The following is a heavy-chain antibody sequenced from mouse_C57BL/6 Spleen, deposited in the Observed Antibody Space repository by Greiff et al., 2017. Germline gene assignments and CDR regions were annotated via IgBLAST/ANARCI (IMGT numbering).Heavy chain of an antibody. J-gene: IGHJ1*03. Sequence: VQLQQSGPGLVQPSQSLSITCTVSGFSLTSYGVHWVRQSPGKGLEWLGVIWSGGSTDYNAAFISRLSISKDNYKSQVFFKMNSLQADDTAIYYCAREAPSYYGSSYGYFDVGGTGTTVTVSS. CDR1: GFSLTSYG. V-gene: IGHV2-2*01. CDR2: IWSGGST. D-gene: IGHD1-1*01. CDR3: AREAPSYYGSSYGYFDV.